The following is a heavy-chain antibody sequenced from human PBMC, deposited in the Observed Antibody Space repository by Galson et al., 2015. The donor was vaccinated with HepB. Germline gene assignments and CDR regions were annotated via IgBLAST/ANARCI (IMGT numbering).Heavy chain of an antibody. V-gene: IGHV1-69*06. CDR3: ASPWQAGNHGGGFDP. J-gene: IGHJ5*02. D-gene: IGHD1-14*01. Sequence: SVKVSCKASGGTFSSYAISWVRQAPGQGLEWMGGIIPIFGTANYAQKFQGRVTITADKSTSTAYMELSSLRSEDTAVYYCASPWQAGNHGGGFDPWGQGTLVTVSS. CDR1: GGTFSSYA. CDR2: IIPIFGTA.